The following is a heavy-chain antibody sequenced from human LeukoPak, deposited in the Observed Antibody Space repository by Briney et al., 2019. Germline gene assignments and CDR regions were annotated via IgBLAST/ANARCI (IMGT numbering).Heavy chain of an antibody. V-gene: IGHV3-23*01. Sequence: GGSLRLSCAASGFTFSSYAMSWVRQAPGKGLEWVSAISGSGGSTYYADSVKGRFTISRDNSKNMLYLQMNSLRAEDTAVYYCAKDVWFGELLKGFDYWGQGTLVTVSS. CDR1: GFTFSSYA. J-gene: IGHJ4*02. CDR3: AKDVWFGELLKGFDY. D-gene: IGHD3-10*01. CDR2: ISGSGGST.